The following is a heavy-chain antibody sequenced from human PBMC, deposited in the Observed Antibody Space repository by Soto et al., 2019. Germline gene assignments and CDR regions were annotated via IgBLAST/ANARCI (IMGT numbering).Heavy chain of an antibody. CDR2: ISAYNGNT. Sequence: QVQLVQSGAEVKKPGASVKVSCKASGYTFTRYGISWVRQAPGQGLEWMGWISAYNGNTNYAQKLQGRVPMTTDTSTITAYMERRSLRSDDTAVYYFARESISSCHDYWGQGTLVTFSS. J-gene: IGHJ4*02. V-gene: IGHV1-18*01. D-gene: IGHD6-13*01. CDR1: GYTFTRYG. CDR3: ARESISSCHDY.